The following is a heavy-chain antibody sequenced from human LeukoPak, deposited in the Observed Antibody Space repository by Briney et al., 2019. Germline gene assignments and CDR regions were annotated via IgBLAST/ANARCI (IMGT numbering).Heavy chain of an antibody. J-gene: IGHJ4*02. CDR2: IRSKANSYAT. V-gene: IGHV3-73*01. CDR3: YAYSSGWYAY. Sequence: GGSLRLSCAASGFTFSGSAMHWVRQASGKGLEWVGRIRSKANSYATAYAASVEGRFTISRDDSKNTAYLQMNSLKTEDTAVYYCYAYSSGWYAYWGQGTLVTVSS. D-gene: IGHD6-19*01. CDR1: GFTFSGSA.